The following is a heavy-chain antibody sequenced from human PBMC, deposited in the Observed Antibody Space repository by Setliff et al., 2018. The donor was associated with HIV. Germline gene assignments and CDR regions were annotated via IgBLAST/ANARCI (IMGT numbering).Heavy chain of an antibody. Sequence: SETLSLTCTVSGGSISSSSYYWGWIRQPPGKGLEWIGSIYSNGKTDYNPSLKSRVTISEDTSKNQFSLKVNSVTAADTPMYFCARESPDGLDYWGQGSLVTVSS. CDR3: ARESPDGLDY. D-gene: IGHD2-8*01. CDR2: IYSNGKT. V-gene: IGHV4-39*07. J-gene: IGHJ4*02. CDR1: GGSISSSSYY.